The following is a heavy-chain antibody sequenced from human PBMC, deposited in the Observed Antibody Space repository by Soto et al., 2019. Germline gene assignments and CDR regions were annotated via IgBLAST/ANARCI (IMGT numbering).Heavy chain of an antibody. CDR3: ARQVALFRGWKMGTDAFDI. CDR1: GGSISSYY. J-gene: IGHJ3*02. Sequence: SETLCLTCTVSGGSISSYYWSWIRQPPGKGLEWIGYIYYSGSTNYNPSLKSRVTISVDTSKNQFSLKLSSVTAADTAVYYCARQVALFRGWKMGTDAFDIWGQGTLVTVSS. V-gene: IGHV4-59*08. CDR2: IYYSGST. D-gene: IGHD6-19*01.